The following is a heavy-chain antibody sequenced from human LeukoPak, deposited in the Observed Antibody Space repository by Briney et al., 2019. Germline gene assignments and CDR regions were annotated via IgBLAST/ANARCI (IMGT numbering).Heavy chain of an antibody. D-gene: IGHD6-19*01. CDR3: ARPVAVDDAFDI. J-gene: IGHJ3*02. CDR2: ISSGSSYI. V-gene: IGHV3-21*01. CDR1: AFTFNTYS. Sequence: GGTLRLSCAASAFTFNTYSVNWLRQAQGKGLKWVSSISSGSSYIFYADSIKGRFTIDRDNAKTSLYLQMNSLRADDTAVYYCARPVAVDDAFDIWGQGTRVTVSS.